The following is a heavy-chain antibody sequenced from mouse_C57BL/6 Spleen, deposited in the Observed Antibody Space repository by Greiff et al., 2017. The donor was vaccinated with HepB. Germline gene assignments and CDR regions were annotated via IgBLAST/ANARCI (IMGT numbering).Heavy chain of an antibody. Sequence: QVHVKQPGAELVKPGASVKMSCKASGYTFTSYWITWVKQRPGQGLEWIGDIYPGSGSTNYNEKFKSKATLTVDTSSSTAYMQLSSLTSEDSAVYYCARFYYDYPYWYFDVWGTGTTVTVSS. J-gene: IGHJ1*03. CDR2: IYPGSGST. V-gene: IGHV1-55*01. D-gene: IGHD2-4*01. CDR1: GYTFTSYW. CDR3: ARFYYDYPYWYFDV.